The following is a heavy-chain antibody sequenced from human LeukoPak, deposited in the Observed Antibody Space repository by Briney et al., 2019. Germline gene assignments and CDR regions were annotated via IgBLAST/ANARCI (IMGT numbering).Heavy chain of an antibody. CDR1: GASISSYSSY. D-gene: IGHD3-3*01. CDR2: MYYSGNN. V-gene: IGHV4-39*07. CDR3: ASISAVFGAVRWFDP. J-gene: IGHJ5*02. Sequence: SETLSLTCTVSGASISSYSSYWGWLRQPPGKGLEWIGNMYYSGNNYSNPSLKSRVTISIDTSKNQFSLKLTSVTAADTAVYYCASISAVFGAVRWFDPWGQGTLVTVSS.